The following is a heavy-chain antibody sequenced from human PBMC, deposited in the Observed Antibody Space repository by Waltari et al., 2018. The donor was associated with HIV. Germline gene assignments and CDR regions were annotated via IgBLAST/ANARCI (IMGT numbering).Heavy chain of an antibody. CDR2: INAGNGNT. D-gene: IGHD5-12*01. CDR1: GSTFTIYA. CDR3: ARDLRWLQLGY. V-gene: IGHV1-3*01. Sequence: QVQLVQSGAEVKKPGASVKVSCKASGSTFTIYAMHWVRQAPGQRLEWMGWINAGNGNTKYSQKFQGRVTITRDTSASTAYMELSSLRSEDTAVYYCARDLRWLQLGYWGQGTLVTVSS. J-gene: IGHJ4*02.